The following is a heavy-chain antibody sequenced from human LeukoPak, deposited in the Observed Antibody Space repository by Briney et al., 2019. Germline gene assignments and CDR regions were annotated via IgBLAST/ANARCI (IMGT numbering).Heavy chain of an antibody. CDR1: GYTFTGYY. CDR3: AREVPPTYNWFDP. V-gene: IGHV1-2*02. D-gene: IGHD2-2*01. Sequence: ASVKVSCKASGYTFTGYYMHWVRQAPGQGLEWMGWINPNSGGTNYAQKLQGRVTMTTDTSTSTAYMELRSLRSDDTAVYYCAREVPPTYNWFDPWGQGTLVTVSS. J-gene: IGHJ5*02. CDR2: INPNSGGT.